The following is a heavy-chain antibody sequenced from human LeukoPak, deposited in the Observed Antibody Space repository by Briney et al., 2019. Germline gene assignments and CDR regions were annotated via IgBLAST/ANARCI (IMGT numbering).Heavy chain of an antibody. CDR3: ARDGAVGGYCSGGSCPPVGFDP. J-gene: IGHJ5*02. D-gene: IGHD2-15*01. Sequence: TSETLSLTCTVSGDSIGSYYWSWIRQPAGKGLEWIGRIYTSGSTNYNPSLKSRVTISVDTSKNQFSLKLSSVTAADTAVYYCARDGAVGGYCSGGSCPPVGFDPWGQGTLVTVSS. V-gene: IGHV4-4*07. CDR2: IYTSGST. CDR1: GDSIGSYY.